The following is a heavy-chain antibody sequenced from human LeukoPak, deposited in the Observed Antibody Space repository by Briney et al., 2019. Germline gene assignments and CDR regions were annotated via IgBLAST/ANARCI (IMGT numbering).Heavy chain of an antibody. CDR3: ARGLRSPRIAARPGYFDL. CDR2: IYYSGSI. J-gene: IGHJ2*01. V-gene: IGHV4-59*12. D-gene: IGHD6-6*01. Sequence: SETLSLTCTVSGGSISSYYWSWIRQPPGKGLEWIGYIYYSGSINYNPSLKSRVTISVDTSKNQFSLKLSSVTAADTAVYYCARGLRSPRIAARPGYFDLWGRGTLVTVSS. CDR1: GGSISSYY.